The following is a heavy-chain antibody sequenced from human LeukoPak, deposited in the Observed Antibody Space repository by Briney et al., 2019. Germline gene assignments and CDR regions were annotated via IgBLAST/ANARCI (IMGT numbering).Heavy chain of an antibody. Sequence: SVKVSCKASGGTFSSYAISWVRQAPGQGLEWMGGIIPIFGTANYAQKFQGRVTITADESTSTAYMELSSLRSEDTDVYYCARPAGGYYDSSGYYYEEFAFDIWGQGTMVTVSS. D-gene: IGHD3-22*01. J-gene: IGHJ3*02. CDR2: IIPIFGTA. CDR1: GGTFSSYA. V-gene: IGHV1-69*13. CDR3: ARPAGGYYDSSGYYYEEFAFDI.